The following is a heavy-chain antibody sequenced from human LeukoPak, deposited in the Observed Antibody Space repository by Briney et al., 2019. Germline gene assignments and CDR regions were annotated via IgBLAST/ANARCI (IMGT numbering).Heavy chain of an antibody. CDR1: GVSLSIAYD. CDR2: LRHSGSA. V-gene: IGHV4-38-2*02. CDR3: ARRIALTYFDY. J-gene: IGHJ4*02. D-gene: IGHD2-15*01. Sequence: ETLSLTRMVSGVSLSIAYDWGGIPQPPGKGLEGIGSLRHSGSAYYNPSLKSRVTISVDTSKNQFSLKLSSVTAADAAVYYCARRIALTYFDYWGQGTLVTVSS.